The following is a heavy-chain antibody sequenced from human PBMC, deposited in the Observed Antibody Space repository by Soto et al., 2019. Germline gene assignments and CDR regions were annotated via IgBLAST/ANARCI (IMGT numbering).Heavy chain of an antibody. Sequence: VGSLRLGCAASGFTFSSYSMNGVRQAPGKGLEWISYISTTSSSIYYADSVKGRFTISRDNAKNSLFLQMNSLRDEDTAVYYCARKGVAFDYWGQGALVTVS. CDR3: ARKGVAFDY. CDR1: GFTFSSYS. J-gene: IGHJ4*02. CDR2: ISTTSSSI. V-gene: IGHV3-48*02. D-gene: IGHD3-3*01.